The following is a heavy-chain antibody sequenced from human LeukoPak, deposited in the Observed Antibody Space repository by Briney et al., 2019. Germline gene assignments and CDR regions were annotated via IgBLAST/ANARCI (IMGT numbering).Heavy chain of an antibody. V-gene: IGHV3-11*05. CDR1: GFTFRDYH. D-gene: IGHD4-23*01. Sequence: PGGSLRLSCAASGFTFRDYHMSWIRQTPGKGLEWLSYISGDSYTKYADSVKGRFTISRDNAKNSLFLQMNSLRVQDTAVYYCARGGGNSGYFQHWGQGTLVTVSS. J-gene: IGHJ1*01. CDR2: ISGDSYT. CDR3: ARGGGNSGYFQH.